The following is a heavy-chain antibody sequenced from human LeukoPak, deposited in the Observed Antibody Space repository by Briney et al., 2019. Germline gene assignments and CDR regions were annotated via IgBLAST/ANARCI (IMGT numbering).Heavy chain of an antibody. V-gene: IGHV3-21*04. CDR1: GFTFNRYN. D-gene: IGHD5-24*01. J-gene: IGHJ4*02. Sequence: GGSLRLSCAASGFTFNRYNMNWVRQAPGKGLEWVPSISTSSSYIYYADSVRGRFTISRDNSRNTVYLQMNSLRAEDTAVYYCAKDDRWLQFCCWGQGTLVTVSA. CDR2: ISTSSSYI. CDR3: AKDDRWLQFCC.